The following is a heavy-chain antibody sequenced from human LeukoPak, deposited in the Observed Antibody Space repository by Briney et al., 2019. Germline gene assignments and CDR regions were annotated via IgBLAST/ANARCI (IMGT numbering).Heavy chain of an antibody. CDR3: ARLSYESSGYFESSFDY. CDR1: GGSSSRYY. Sequence: SQTLSLTCTDTGGSSSRYYWSWIRQPPRKELKWIGYIYYSGSTNYNPSLKSRVTISVDTSKNQFSLELSSVTAADTAVYYCARLSYESSGYFESSFDYWGQGTLVTVSS. V-gene: IGHV4-59*08. CDR2: IYYSGST. J-gene: IGHJ4*02. D-gene: IGHD3-22*01.